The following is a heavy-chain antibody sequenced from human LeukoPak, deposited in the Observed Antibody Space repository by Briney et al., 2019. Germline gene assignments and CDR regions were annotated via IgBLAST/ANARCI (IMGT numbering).Heavy chain of an antibody. D-gene: IGHD1-26*01. CDR3: ARVGTVGAVDY. CDR2: INPSGGST. Sequence: AASVKVSCKASGYTFTSYYMHWVRQAPGQGLEWMGIINPSGGSTSYAQKFQGRVTMARDMSTSTVYMELSSLRSEGTAVYYCARVGTVGAVDYWGQGTLVTVSS. V-gene: IGHV1-46*01. CDR1: GYTFTSYY. J-gene: IGHJ4*02.